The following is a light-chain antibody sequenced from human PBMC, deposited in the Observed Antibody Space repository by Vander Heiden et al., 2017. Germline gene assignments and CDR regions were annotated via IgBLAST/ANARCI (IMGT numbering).Light chain of an antibody. CDR3: QSYDRSLSVV. J-gene: IGLJ2*01. CDR2: GNS. V-gene: IGLV1-40*01. CDR1: SSNNGAGYD. Sequence: QSVLTQPPSVSGPPGQRVTISCTGRSSNNGAGYDVHWYQQLPGTAPKLLIYGNSNRPSGVPDRFSGSKSGTSASLAITGLQAEDEADYYCQSYDRSLSVVFGGGTKLTVL.